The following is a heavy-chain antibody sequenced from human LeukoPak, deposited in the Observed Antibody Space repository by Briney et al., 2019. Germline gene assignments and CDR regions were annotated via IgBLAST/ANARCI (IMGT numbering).Heavy chain of an antibody. V-gene: IGHV4-59*08. Sequence: SQTPSLTCTVSGGSISSSYWSWIRQPPGKGLEWIVSVYNSGNTKYNPSLESRVTMSVDTSKNQFSLKLSSVTAADTAVYYCVARPLTALRAWFDPWGQGILVTVSS. CDR2: VYNSGNT. CDR1: GGSISSSY. J-gene: IGHJ5*02. D-gene: IGHD4/OR15-4a*01. CDR3: VARPLTALRAWFDP.